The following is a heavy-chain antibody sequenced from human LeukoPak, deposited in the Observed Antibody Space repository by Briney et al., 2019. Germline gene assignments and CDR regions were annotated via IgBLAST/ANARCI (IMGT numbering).Heavy chain of an antibody. D-gene: IGHD6-19*01. CDR3: AKDAGYSSGKGAALDY. CDR1: GFTFSSYG. J-gene: IGHJ4*02. CDR2: ISYDGSNK. Sequence: PGGSLRLSCAASGFTFSSYGIHWVRQAPGKGLEWVAVISYDGSNKYYADSVKGRFTISRDNSKNTLYLQMNSLRAEDTAVYYCAKDAGYSSGKGAALDYWGQGTLVTVSS. V-gene: IGHV3-30*18.